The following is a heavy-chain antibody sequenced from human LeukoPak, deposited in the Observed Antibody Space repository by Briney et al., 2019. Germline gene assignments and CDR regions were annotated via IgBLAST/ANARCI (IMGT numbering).Heavy chain of an antibody. D-gene: IGHD2-15*01. Sequence: SETLSLTCTVSGGSISSGGYYWSWIRQHPGKGLEWIGYIYYSGSTYYNPSLKSRVTISVDTSKNQFSLKLSSVTAADTAVYYCARRYCSGGGCYDYWGQGTLVTVSS. V-gene: IGHV4-31*03. J-gene: IGHJ4*02. CDR1: GGSISSGGYY. CDR3: ARRYCSGGGCYDY. CDR2: IYYSGST.